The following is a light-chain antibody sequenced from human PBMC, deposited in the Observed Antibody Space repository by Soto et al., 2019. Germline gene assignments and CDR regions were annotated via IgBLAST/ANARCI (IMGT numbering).Light chain of an antibody. CDR3: LQDFVYPLT. J-gene: IGKJ4*01. V-gene: IGKV1-6*02. Sequence: AIQMTQSPSSLSASVGDRVTITCRASQGIRIDLGWYQQKPGKAPRLLIHTASTLQSGVPSRFSGSGSGTVFTLTLSSLQPEDFATYYCLQDFVYPLTFGGGTKVEVQ. CDR2: TAS. CDR1: QGIRID.